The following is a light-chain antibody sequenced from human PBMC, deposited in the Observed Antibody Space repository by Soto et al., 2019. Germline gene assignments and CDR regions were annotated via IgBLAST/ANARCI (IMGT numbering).Light chain of an antibody. V-gene: IGLV1-44*01. CDR1: TSNIGANH. Sequence: QSVLTQPPSAAGTPGKRVIISGSGSTSNIGANHVNWYQQFPGTAPKLLIFATDRRPSGVPARFSGSKSGTSASLAISGLQSADEADYYCASWDESQSGFGLFGGGTKLTVL. J-gene: IGLJ3*02. CDR2: ATD. CDR3: ASWDESQSGFGL.